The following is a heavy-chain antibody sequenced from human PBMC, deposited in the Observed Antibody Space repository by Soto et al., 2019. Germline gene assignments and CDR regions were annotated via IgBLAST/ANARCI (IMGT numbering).Heavy chain of an antibody. Sequence: QVQLVQSGAEVKKPGSSVKVSCKASGGTFSIYAISWVRQAPGQGLEWKGGIIPIFGTANYAQKFQGRVTITADESTSTAYMELSSLRSEDTAVYYCARCRDGYNAGRAHWFDPWGKGTLVTVSS. V-gene: IGHV1-69*12. CDR3: ARCRDGYNAGRAHWFDP. D-gene: IGHD5-12*01. CDR1: GGTFSIYA. J-gene: IGHJ5*02. CDR2: IIPIFGTA.